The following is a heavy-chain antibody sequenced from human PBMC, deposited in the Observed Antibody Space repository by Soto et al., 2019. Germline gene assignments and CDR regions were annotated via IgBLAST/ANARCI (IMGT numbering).Heavy chain of an antibody. CDR1: GFRFSTFW. D-gene: IGHD4-4*01. Sequence: EVQLVESGGGLVQPGGSLRLSCVASGFRFSTFWMSWVRRAPGKGLEWVANIKEDGSEIKYVDSVKGRFTISRDNAKNSLYLQMNSLRGEDSAIYYCARPDARHSSTAYWGEGSLVTVCS. CDR3: ARPDARHSSTAY. J-gene: IGHJ4*02. V-gene: IGHV3-7*04. CDR2: IKEDGSEI.